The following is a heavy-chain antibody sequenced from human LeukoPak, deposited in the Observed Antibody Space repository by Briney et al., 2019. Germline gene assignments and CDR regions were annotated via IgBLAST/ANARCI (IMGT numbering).Heavy chain of an antibody. Sequence: GGSLRLSCAASGFTFNSYNVNWVRQAPGKGLEWVSSISSSSNYIYYADSVKGRFTISRDNAKNSLYLQMNSLRAEDMAVYYCARSLPYSSSAHDAFDIWGQGTMVTVSS. CDR1: GFTFNSYN. CDR2: ISSSSNYI. D-gene: IGHD6-6*01. V-gene: IGHV3-21*01. J-gene: IGHJ3*02. CDR3: ARSLPYSSSAHDAFDI.